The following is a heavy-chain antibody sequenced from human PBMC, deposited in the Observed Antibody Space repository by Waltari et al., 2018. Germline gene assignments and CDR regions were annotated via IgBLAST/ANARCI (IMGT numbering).Heavy chain of an antibody. D-gene: IGHD2-21*01. CDR1: GFTFSSYG. CDR3: ARGAYCGGDCSDY. CDR2: IRYDGSNK. Sequence: QVQLVESGGGVVQPGGSQRLSCAASGFTFSSYGMHWVRQAPGKGLEWVAFIRYDGSNKYYADSVKGRFTISRDNSKNTLYLQMNSLRAEDTAVYYCARGAYCGGDCSDYWGQGTLVTVSS. V-gene: IGHV3-30*02. J-gene: IGHJ4*02.